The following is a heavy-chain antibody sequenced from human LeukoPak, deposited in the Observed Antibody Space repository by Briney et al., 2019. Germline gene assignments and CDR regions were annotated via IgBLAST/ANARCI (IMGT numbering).Heavy chain of an antibody. D-gene: IGHD5-24*01. CDR3: AKDLIEMATIFGLGDAFDI. Sequence: GGSLRLSCAASGFTFSSYAMSWVRQAPGKGLEWVSAISGSGGSTYYADSVKGRFTISRDNSKNTLYLQMNSLRAEDTAVYYCAKDLIEMATIFGLGDAFDIWGQGTMVTVSS. CDR2: ISGSGGST. J-gene: IGHJ3*02. CDR1: GFTFSSYA. V-gene: IGHV3-23*01.